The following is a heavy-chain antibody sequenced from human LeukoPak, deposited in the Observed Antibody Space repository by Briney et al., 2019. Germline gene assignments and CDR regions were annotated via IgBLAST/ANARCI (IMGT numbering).Heavy chain of an antibody. J-gene: IGHJ4*02. CDR1: GGSISRSAYY. D-gene: IGHD5-18*01. Sequence: SETLSLTCTVSGGSISRSAYYWSWIRQFPGKGLEWIGYIYYSGSTYYNPSLKSRVTVSVDTSKNQFSLKLTSVTAADTAVYHCARWDTAMVAFDYWGQGTLVTVSS. V-gene: IGHV4-31*03. CDR3: ARWDTAMVAFDY. CDR2: IYYSGST.